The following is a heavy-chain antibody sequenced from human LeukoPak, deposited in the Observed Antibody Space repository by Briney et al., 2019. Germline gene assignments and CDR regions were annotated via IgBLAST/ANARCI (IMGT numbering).Heavy chain of an antibody. Sequence: SETLSLTCTVSGYSISSGYYWGWIRQPPGKGLEWIGSIYYSGSTYYNPSLKSRVTISVDTSKNQFSLKLSSVTAADTAMYYCARVKRKYQVLKPLHETPSHYFDYWGQGTLVTVSS. V-gene: IGHV4-38-2*02. CDR3: ARVKRKYQVLKPLHETPSHYFDY. J-gene: IGHJ4*02. D-gene: IGHD2-2*01. CDR2: IYYSGST. CDR1: GYSISSGYY.